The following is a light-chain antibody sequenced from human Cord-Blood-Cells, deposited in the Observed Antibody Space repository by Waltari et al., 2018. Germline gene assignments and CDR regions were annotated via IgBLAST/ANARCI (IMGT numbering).Light chain of an antibody. J-gene: IGKJ5*01. V-gene: IGKV1-39*01. CDR3: QQSYSTPTIT. CDR1: QSISSY. CDR2: AAS. Sequence: VTITCRASQSISSYLNWYQQKPGKAPKLLIYAASSLQSGVPSRFSGSGSGTDFTLTISSLQPEDFATYYCQQSYSTPTITFGQGTRLEIK.